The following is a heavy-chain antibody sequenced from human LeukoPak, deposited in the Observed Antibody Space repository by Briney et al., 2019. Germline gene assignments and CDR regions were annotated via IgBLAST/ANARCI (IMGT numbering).Heavy chain of an antibody. V-gene: IGHV3-74*01. J-gene: IGHJ5*02. D-gene: IGHD4-23*01. CDR2: IDSDGNSA. CDR1: GFTFSSYW. Sequence: GGSLRLSCAASGFTFSSYWMHWVRQAPGKGLVWVSRIDSDGNSAVYADSVKGRFTISRDNAKNTLYLQINSLRVEDTAVYYCVRHCLNSGRHWFDPWGQGTLVTVSS. CDR3: VRHCLNSGRHWFDP.